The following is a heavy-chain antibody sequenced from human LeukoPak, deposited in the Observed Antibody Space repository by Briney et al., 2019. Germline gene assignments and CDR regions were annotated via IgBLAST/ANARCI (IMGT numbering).Heavy chain of an antibody. Sequence: GGSLRLSCAASGFTFSSYGMNWVRQAPGKGLEWVSGISPSGGGTYYADSVKGRFTISRDNSKNTLYLQMNSLRAEDTAVYYCAKALLYYGSGSYGYYFDYWGQGTLVTVSS. CDR2: ISPSGGGT. D-gene: IGHD3-10*01. V-gene: IGHV3-23*01. J-gene: IGHJ4*02. CDR3: AKALLYYGSGSYGYYFDY. CDR1: GFTFSSYG.